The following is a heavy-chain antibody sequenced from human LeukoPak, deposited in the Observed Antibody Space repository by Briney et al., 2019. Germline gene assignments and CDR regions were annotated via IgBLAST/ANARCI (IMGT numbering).Heavy chain of an antibody. J-gene: IGHJ4*02. CDR1: GGSFSSYY. CDR3: ASPRGSSSGY. D-gene: IGHD6-6*01. CDR2: INHSGST. Sequence: SETLSLTCAVYGGSFSSYYWSWIRQPPGKGLEWIGEINHSGSTNYNPSLKRRVTISVDTSKNQCSLKLSSVTAADTAVYYCASPRGSSSGYWGQGTLSPSPQ. V-gene: IGHV4-34*01.